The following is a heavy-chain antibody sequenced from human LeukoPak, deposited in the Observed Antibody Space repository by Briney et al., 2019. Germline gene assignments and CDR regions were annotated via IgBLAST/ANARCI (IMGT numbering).Heavy chain of an antibody. CDR1: GFTFSSYS. V-gene: IGHV3-21*01. D-gene: IGHD6-19*01. CDR3: ARVVEAVARYWDVFDI. Sequence: GGSLRLSCAASGFTFSSYSMNWVRQAPGKGLEWVSSISSSSSYIYYADSVKGRFTISRDNAKNSLYLQMNSLRAEDTAVYYCARVVEAVARYWDVFDIWGQGTMVTVSA. J-gene: IGHJ3*02. CDR2: ISSSSSYI.